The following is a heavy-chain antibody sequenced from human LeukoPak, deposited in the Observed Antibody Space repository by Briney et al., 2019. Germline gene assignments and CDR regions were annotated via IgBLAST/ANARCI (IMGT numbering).Heavy chain of an antibody. CDR2: IYPVDSSV. J-gene: IGHJ6*03. V-gene: IGHV5-51*01. CDR1: GYSFTNFW. D-gene: IGHD3-16*01. CDR3: ARYEGSRLNNMDV. Sequence: GESLKISCEASGYSFTNFWIAWVRQMPGKGLEWMGIIYPVDSSVRYNPSFEGQVSFSSDKSISTAYLQWSSLKASDTAIYFCARYEGSRLNNMDVWGKGTTVTVSS.